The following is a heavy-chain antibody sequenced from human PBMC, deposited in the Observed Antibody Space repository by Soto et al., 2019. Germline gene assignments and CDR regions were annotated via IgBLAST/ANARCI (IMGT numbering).Heavy chain of an antibody. V-gene: IGHV3-30*18. CDR1: GFTFSTYG. J-gene: IGHJ4*02. D-gene: IGHD5-12*01. Sequence: QVQLVESGGGVVQPGRSLRLSCAASGFTFSTYGMHWVRQAPGKGLEWVAVISFDGSNKYSADSVKGRFTVSRDNSKNTLYLQMSSLRAEDTAVYYCAKDKWGDGYNFRFDYWGQGTLVTVSS. CDR3: AKDKWGDGYNFRFDY. CDR2: ISFDGSNK.